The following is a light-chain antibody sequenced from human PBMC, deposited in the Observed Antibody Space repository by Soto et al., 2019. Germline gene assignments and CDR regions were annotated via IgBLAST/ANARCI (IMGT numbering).Light chain of an antibody. CDR3: HQYGYSPNT. V-gene: IGKV3-20*01. Sequence: EIGLTQSPGTLSLSPGERATLACRASRSVSSRYFAWYQQKPGQAPSLLIYGASSRATGIPDKFSGSGSGTDFTLNISRLEPEDFAVYFCHQYGYSPNTFGQGTKLEIE. CDR1: RSVSSRY. J-gene: IGKJ2*01. CDR2: GAS.